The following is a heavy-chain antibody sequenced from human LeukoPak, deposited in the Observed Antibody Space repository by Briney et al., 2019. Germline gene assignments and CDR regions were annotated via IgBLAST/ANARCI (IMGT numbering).Heavy chain of an antibody. CDR2: IYYSGST. J-gene: IGHJ4*02. CDR1: GGSISSSSYY. Sequence: SETLSLTCTVSGGSISSSSYYWGWIRQPPGKGLEWIGSIYYSGSTYYNPSPKSRVTISVDTSKNQFSLKLSSVTAADTAVYYCASIGRFGELYFDYWGQGTLVTVSS. D-gene: IGHD3-10*01. V-gene: IGHV4-39*01. CDR3: ASIGRFGELYFDY.